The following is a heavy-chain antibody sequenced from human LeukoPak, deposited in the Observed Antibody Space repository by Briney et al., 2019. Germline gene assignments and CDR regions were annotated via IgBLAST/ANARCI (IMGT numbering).Heavy chain of an antibody. Sequence: GGSLRLSCAASGFTFGPYTMNWVRQAPGKGLEWVSYISSSSDTIYYADSVKGRFTISRDNAKNSLSLQMDSLRAEDTAVYYCAREPCSSTNCRIFDSWGQGTLVTVSS. V-gene: IGHV3-48*04. CDR1: GFTFGPYT. D-gene: IGHD2-2*01. CDR2: ISSSSDTI. J-gene: IGHJ4*02. CDR3: AREPCSSTNCRIFDS.